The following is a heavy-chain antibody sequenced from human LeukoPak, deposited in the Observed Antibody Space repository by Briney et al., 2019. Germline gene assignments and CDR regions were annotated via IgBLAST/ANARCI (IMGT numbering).Heavy chain of an antibody. Sequence: SETLSLTCAVSGGSISSSNWWSWVRQPPGKGLEWIGEIYHSGSTNYNPSLKSRVTVSVDKSKNQFSLKLSSVTAADTAVYYCARVGSARKSIAAAGTLDYWGQGTLVTVSS. J-gene: IGHJ4*02. D-gene: IGHD6-13*01. CDR1: GGSISSSNW. CDR2: IYHSGST. CDR3: ARVGSARKSIAAAGTLDY. V-gene: IGHV4-4*02.